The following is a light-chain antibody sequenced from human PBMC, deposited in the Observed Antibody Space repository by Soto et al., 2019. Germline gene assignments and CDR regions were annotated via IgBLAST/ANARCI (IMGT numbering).Light chain of an antibody. Sequence: DIQMTQSPSTLSASVGDRVTITCRASQSISSWLAWYQQKPGKAPKLLISKASSLESGVPSRFSGSGSGTEFTLTISSLQPDDFATDYCQQYNSYSLAFGEGTKVEIK. CDR2: KAS. V-gene: IGKV1-5*03. J-gene: IGKJ1*01. CDR1: QSISSW. CDR3: QQYNSYSLA.